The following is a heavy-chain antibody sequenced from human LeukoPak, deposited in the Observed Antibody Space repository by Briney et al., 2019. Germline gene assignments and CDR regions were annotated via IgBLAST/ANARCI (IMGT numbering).Heavy chain of an antibody. Sequence: PGGSLRLSCAASGFTFSSYAMSWVRQAPGKGLEWVSAISGSGGSTYYADSVKGRFTISRDNSKNTLYLQMNSLRAEDTAVYYCAKCPWVAAMVRGLENWFDPWGQGTLVTVSS. D-gene: IGHD2-15*01. J-gene: IGHJ5*02. CDR2: ISGSGGST. CDR3: AKCPWVAAMVRGLENWFDP. V-gene: IGHV3-23*01. CDR1: GFTFSSYA.